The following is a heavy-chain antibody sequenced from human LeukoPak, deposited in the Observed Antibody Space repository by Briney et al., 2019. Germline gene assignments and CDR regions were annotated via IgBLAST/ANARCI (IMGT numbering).Heavy chain of an antibody. CDR2: IRYDGSNK. Sequence: GGSLRLSCAASGFTFSSYGMHWVRQAPGKGLEWVAFIRYDGSNKYYADSVKGRFTISRDNSKNTLYLQMNSLRAEDTAVYYCASFIDFWSGYTDYWGQGTLVTVSS. CDR3: ASFIDFWSGYTDY. J-gene: IGHJ4*02. V-gene: IGHV3-30*02. D-gene: IGHD3-3*01. CDR1: GFTFSSYG.